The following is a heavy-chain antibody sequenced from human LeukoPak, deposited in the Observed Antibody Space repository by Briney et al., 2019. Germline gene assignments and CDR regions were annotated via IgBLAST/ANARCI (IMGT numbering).Heavy chain of an antibody. CDR1: GFTFRDAP. D-gene: IGHD1-26*01. J-gene: IGHJ5*02. CDR2: ISSSGANA. Sequence: GGSPRLSCAASGFTFRDAPMTWVRQAPGKGLEWVSLISSSGANAYYADSVKGRFTISRDNSKNTLYLQMNNLRGEDTAEYYCAKDMELASWGQGTLVTVSS. CDR3: AKDMELAS. V-gene: IGHV3-23*01.